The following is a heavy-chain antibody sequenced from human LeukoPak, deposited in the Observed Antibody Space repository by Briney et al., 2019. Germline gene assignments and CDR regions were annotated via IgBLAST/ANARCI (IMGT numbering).Heavy chain of an antibody. CDR2: INHSGST. CDR3: ASGRELFDY. CDR1: GGSISSYY. V-gene: IGHV4-34*01. Sequence: SETLSLTCTVSGGSISSYYWSWIRQPPGKGLEWIGEINHSGSTNYNPSLKSRVTISVDTSKNQFSLKLSSVTAADTAVYYCASGRELFDYWGQGTLVTVSS. J-gene: IGHJ4*02. D-gene: IGHD1-26*01.